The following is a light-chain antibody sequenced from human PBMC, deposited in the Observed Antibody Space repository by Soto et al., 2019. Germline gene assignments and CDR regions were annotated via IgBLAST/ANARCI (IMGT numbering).Light chain of an antibody. CDR3: QQYGRSPHLYT. V-gene: IGKV3-20*01. CDR2: GAS. J-gene: IGKJ2*01. CDR1: QSVTSNF. Sequence: ENVLTQSPGTLSLSPGERATLSCRASQSVTSNFLAWYQQKPGQAPRLLIYGASTRAAGVPDRFSGSGSGTDFTLTITGLEPEDFAVYYCQQYGRSPHLYTFGQGTKL.